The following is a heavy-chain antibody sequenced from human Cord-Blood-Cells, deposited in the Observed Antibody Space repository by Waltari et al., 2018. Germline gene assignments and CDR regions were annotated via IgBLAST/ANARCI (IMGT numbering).Heavy chain of an antibody. V-gene: IGHV3-30*18. J-gene: IGHJ4*02. CDR3: AKDRGSYFDY. D-gene: IGHD1-26*01. Sequence: QVQLVESGGGVVQPGRSLRLSCAASGFTFSSYGMPWVRQAPGKGLEWVAVISYDGSNKYYADSVKGRFTISRDNSKNTLYLQMNSLRAEDTAVYYCAKDRGSYFDYWGQGTLVTVSS. CDR1: GFTFSSYG. CDR2: ISYDGSNK.